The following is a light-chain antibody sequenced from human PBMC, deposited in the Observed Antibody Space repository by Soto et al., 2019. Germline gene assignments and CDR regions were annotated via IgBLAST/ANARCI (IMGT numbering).Light chain of an antibody. J-gene: IGLJ3*02. Sequence: QSALTQPASVSGSPGQSITISCTGTSSDVGEYNYVSWYQQHPGKAPKLMIYDVSNRPSGVSNRFSGSKSGNTASLTISGLQAEDEADYYCSSYTGSSTPVVFGGGTKVTVL. V-gene: IGLV2-14*01. CDR1: SSDVGEYNY. CDR2: DVS. CDR3: SSYTGSSTPVV.